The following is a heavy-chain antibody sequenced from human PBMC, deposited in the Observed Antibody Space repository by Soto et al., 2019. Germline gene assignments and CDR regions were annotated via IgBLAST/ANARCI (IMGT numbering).Heavy chain of an antibody. CDR2: ITGSGVST. Sequence: PGGSLRLSCATSGFTFSSYPMGWVRQAPGKGLKWVSGITGSGVSTFYADSVKGRFTISRDNSKNTLYLQMNSLRAEDTAIYYGAKIATYGGNVDCFDCWGQGSLVTVSS. J-gene: IGHJ4*02. D-gene: IGHD4-17*01. CDR3: AKIATYGGNVDCFDC. CDR1: GFTFSSYP. V-gene: IGHV3-23*01.